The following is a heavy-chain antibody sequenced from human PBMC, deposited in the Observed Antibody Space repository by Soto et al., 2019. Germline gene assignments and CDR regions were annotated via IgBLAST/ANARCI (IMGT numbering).Heavy chain of an antibody. CDR1: GFTFSSYA. V-gene: IGHV3-30-3*01. J-gene: IGHJ4*02. Sequence: QVQLVESGGGVVQPGRSLRLSCAASGFTFSSYAMHWVRQAPGKGLEWVAVISYDGSNKYYADSVKGRFTISRDNSKNTLYLQMNSLRAEDTAVYYCASQNYDYVCRDYWGQGTLVTVSS. D-gene: IGHD3-16*01. CDR2: ISYDGSNK. CDR3: ASQNYDYVCRDY.